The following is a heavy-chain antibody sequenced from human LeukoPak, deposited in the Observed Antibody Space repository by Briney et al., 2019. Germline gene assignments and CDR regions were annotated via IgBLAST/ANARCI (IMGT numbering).Heavy chain of an antibody. V-gene: IGHV4-38-2*02. Sequence: NPSKTLSLTCTVSGYSISSGYYWGWIRQPPGKGLEWIGSIYHSGSTYYNPSLKSRVTISVDTSKNQFSLKLSSVTAADTAVYYCARAEMATIRAFDYWGQGTLVTVSS. D-gene: IGHD5-24*01. J-gene: IGHJ4*02. CDR2: IYHSGST. CDR3: ARAEMATIRAFDY. CDR1: GYSISSGYY.